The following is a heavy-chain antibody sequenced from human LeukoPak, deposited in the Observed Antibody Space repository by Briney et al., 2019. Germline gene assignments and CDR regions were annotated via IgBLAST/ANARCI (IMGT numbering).Heavy chain of an antibody. D-gene: IGHD5-18*01. CDR3: ASYGYEGYFDY. CDR2: IYHSGST. Sequence: PSETLSLTCAVYGGSFSGYYWSWIRQPPGRGLEWIGYIYHSGSTYYNPSLKSRVTISVDRSKNQFSLKLSSVTAADTAVYYCASYGYEGYFDYWGQGTLVTVSS. J-gene: IGHJ4*02. V-gene: IGHV4-34*01. CDR1: GGSFSGYY.